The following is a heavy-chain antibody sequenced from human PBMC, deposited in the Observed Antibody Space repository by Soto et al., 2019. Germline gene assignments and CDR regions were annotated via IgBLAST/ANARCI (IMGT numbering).Heavy chain of an antibody. CDR3: ARLIGNSWLDS. V-gene: IGHV6-1*01. CDR2: TYYRSNWYN. D-gene: IGHD2-8*01. J-gene: IGHJ5*01. CDR1: GDSVSTNSAT. Sequence: QVQLQQSGPGLVKPSQTLSLTCAIYGDSVSTNSATWDWIRQSPSRGLEWLGRTYYRSNWYNDYPVSLKGRLTIKPDTSNNQLSLQLNSVTPDDTAVYYCARLIGNSWLDSWGQGTLVTVSS.